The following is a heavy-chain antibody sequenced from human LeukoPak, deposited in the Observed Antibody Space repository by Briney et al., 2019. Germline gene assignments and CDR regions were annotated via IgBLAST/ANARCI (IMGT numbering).Heavy chain of an antibody. D-gene: IGHD2-2*01. Sequence: PSQTLSLTCAVSGGSISSGGYSWSWIRQPPGKGLEWIGYIYHSGSTYYNPSLKSRVTISVDRSKNRFSLKLSSVTAADTAVYYCARYCSSTSCFQSGGHYYGMDVWGKGTTVTVSS. V-gene: IGHV4-30-2*01. CDR2: IYHSGST. CDR3: ARYCSSTSCFQSGGHYYGMDV. CDR1: GGSISSGGYS. J-gene: IGHJ6*04.